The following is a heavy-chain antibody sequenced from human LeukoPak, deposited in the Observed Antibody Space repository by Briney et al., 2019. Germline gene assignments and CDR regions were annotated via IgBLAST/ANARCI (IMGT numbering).Heavy chain of an antibody. Sequence: PGGSLTLTCAASGFTISSYQMHWVLQAPGKGLVWVSRINSDGSSTSYADSVKGRFTISRDNAKNTLYLQMNSLRAEYTAVYDCARGWPLALWGQGTLVTVSS. D-gene: IGHD2-15*01. CDR1: GFTISSYQ. CDR3: ARGWPLAL. J-gene: IGHJ4*02. V-gene: IGHV3-74*01. CDR2: INSDGSST.